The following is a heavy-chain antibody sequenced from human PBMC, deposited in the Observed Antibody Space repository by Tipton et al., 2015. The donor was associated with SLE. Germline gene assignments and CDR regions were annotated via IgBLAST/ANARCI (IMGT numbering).Heavy chain of an antibody. V-gene: IGHV4-59*01. CDR3: ARGGLGYSYYYYMDV. CDR1: GGSISIYY. CDR2: ISYSGST. D-gene: IGHD5-18*01. Sequence: TLSLTCTVSGGSISIYYWSWIRQPPGKGLEWIGFISYSGSTNYNPSLKSRVTISVDTSKNQFSLKLSSVTAADTAVYYCARGGLGYSYYYYMDVWGKGTTVTVSS. J-gene: IGHJ6*03.